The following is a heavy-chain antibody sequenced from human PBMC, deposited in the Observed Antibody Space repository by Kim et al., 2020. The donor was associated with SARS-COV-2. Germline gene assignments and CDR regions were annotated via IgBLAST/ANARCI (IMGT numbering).Heavy chain of an antibody. CDR2: IWYDGSNK. J-gene: IGHJ3*02. D-gene: IGHD3-3*01. CDR3: ARVFGDFCSGYHDAFDI. Sequence: GGSLRLSCAASGFTFSSYGMHWVRQAPGKGLEWVAVIWYDGSNKYYADSVKGRFTISRDNSKNTLYLQMNSLRAEDTAVYYCARVFGDFCSGYHDAFDIWGQGTMVTVSS. V-gene: IGHV3-33*01. CDR1: GFTFSSYG.